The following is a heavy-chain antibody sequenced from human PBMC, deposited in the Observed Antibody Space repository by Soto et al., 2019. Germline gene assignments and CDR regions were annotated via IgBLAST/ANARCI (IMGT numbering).Heavy chain of an antibody. V-gene: IGHV3-13*01. CDR3: GLWAWGGQNNYYYWGMAV. Sequence: GGTLRLSCAASGFTFSGYDMHWVRQSTGEGLGWVSTIGTAADTYYPGALKGRFTIAKENAKNSVYLQMNSLRAGDTAVYYCGLWAWGGQNNYYYWGMAVCRQVTTVT. J-gene: IGHJ6*02. CDR2: IGTAADT. D-gene: IGHD3-16*01. CDR1: GFTFSGYD.